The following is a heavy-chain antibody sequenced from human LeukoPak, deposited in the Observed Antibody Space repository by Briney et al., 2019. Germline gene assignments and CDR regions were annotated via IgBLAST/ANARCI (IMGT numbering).Heavy chain of an antibody. CDR3: ARDGTTGTTPYDILTGYYMRRFDY. D-gene: IGHD3-9*01. Sequence: GASVKVSCKASGYTFTSYGISWVRQAPGQGLEWMGWISAYNGNTNYAQKLQGRVTMTTDTSTSTAYMELRSLRSDDTAVYYCARDGTTGTTPYDILTGYYMRRFDYWGQGTLVTVSS. J-gene: IGHJ4*02. CDR2: ISAYNGNT. CDR1: GYTFTSYG. V-gene: IGHV1-18*01.